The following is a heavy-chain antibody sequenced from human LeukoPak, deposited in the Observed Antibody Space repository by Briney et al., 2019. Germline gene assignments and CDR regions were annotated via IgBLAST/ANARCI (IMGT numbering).Heavy chain of an antibody. V-gene: IGHV4-39*02. D-gene: IGHD1-26*01. CDR2: VDYNVRT. J-gene: IGHJ4*02. CDR3: ARRGNGSFYYFDD. CDR1: SGSISTSNYY. Sequence: PSETLSLTCTVSSGSISTSNYYWGWIRQPPGKNLEWIGNVDYNVRTSYNPSLKTLVTISLYTSRNSFSLKLTSVTAADTAVYYCARRGNGSFYYFDDWGQGTMVTVSS.